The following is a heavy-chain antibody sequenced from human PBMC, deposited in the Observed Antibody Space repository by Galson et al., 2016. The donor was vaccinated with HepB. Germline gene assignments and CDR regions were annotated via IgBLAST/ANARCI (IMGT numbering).Heavy chain of an antibody. CDR2: IYPGDSDT. D-gene: IGHD4-23*01. V-gene: IGHV5-51*01. CDR1: GYSFTNFW. Sequence: QSGAEVKKPGESLKISCKGSGYSFTNFWIGWVRQMPEKGLEWMGIIYPGDSDTRYSPSFRGRVTISADKSITTAYLQWSSLKASDNAIYYCARLPVTTGKTPVGGADYWGQGTLVTVSS. CDR3: ARLPVTTGKTPVGGADY. J-gene: IGHJ4*02.